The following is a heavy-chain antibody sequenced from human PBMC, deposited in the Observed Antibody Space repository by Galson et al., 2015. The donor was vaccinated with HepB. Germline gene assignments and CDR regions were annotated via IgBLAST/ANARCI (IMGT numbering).Heavy chain of an antibody. CDR2: IGRSSTT. Sequence: SLRLSCAASGFTFGDYRMNWVRQPPGKGLEWISYIGRSSTTYYAESVKGRFTISRDNAKNSLYLQMNSLRAEDTAVYYCAKDKGDSSGYPLLDSWGQGTLVTVSS. V-gene: IGHV3-48*01. CDR3: AKDKGDSSGYPLLDS. CDR1: GFTFGDYR. J-gene: IGHJ4*02. D-gene: IGHD5-18*01.